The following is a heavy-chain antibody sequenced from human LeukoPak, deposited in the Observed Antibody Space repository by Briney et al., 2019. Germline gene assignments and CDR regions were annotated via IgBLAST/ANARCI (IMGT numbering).Heavy chain of an antibody. V-gene: IGHV2-70*04. CDR1: GISLSTSGMR. J-gene: IGHJ3*02. Sequence: SGPTLVHPTQTLTLTCTFSGISLSTSGMRVTWIRQPPGKALEWLALIDWDDHKFYTPSLRTRLTISKDTPKNQVVLTMTDMDPVDTATYYCARVFYYDYIGDAFDIWGQGTLVTVSS. D-gene: IGHD3-22*01. CDR2: IDWDDHK. CDR3: ARVFYYDYIGDAFDI.